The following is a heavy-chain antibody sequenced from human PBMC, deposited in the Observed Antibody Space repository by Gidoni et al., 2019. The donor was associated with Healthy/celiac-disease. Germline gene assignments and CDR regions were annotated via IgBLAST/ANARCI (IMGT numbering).Heavy chain of an antibody. CDR2: IWYDGSNK. CDR1: GFTFSSYG. V-gene: IGHV3-33*01. D-gene: IGHD6-6*01. J-gene: IGHJ4*02. CDR3: ARDAMAARLLDY. Sequence: QLVESGGGVVQPGRSLRLSSAASGFTFSSYGMHWVRQAPGKGLGWVAVIWYDGSNKYYADYVKGRFTISKDNSKNTLYLQMNSVKAEDTAVYYCARDAMAARLLDYWGQGTLVTVSS.